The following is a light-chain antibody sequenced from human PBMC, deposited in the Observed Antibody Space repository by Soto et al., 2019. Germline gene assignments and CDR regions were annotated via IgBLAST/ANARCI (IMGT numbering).Light chain of an antibody. V-gene: IGLV1-44*01. CDR3: AAWDDSLSGYV. Sequence: VLTQPPSASGTPWQRVTISCSGISSNIGTNTVNWYQQLPGTAPKLLIYSNNQRPSGVPDRFSGSKSGTSASLAISGLQSEDEADYYCAAWDDSLSGYVFGSGTKVTVL. CDR2: SNN. J-gene: IGLJ1*01. CDR1: SSNIGTNT.